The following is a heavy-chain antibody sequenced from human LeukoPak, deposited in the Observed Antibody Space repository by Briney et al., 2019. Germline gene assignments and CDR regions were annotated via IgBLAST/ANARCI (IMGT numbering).Heavy chain of an antibody. J-gene: IGHJ4*02. Sequence: ASVTVSCKASGYTFTRYGVSWVRQAPGQGLEWVGWVSGYNHNTNYAHKLQGRVTMTTDTSTSTAYMELRSLTSDDTAMYYCARGGGRDSGRENDYWGQGTLVTVSS. CDR3: ARGGGRDSGRENDY. V-gene: IGHV1-18*01. CDR1: GYTFTRYG. CDR2: VSGYNHNT. D-gene: IGHD1-26*01.